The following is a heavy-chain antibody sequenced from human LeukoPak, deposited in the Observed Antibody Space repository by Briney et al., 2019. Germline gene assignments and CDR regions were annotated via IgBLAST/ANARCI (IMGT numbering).Heavy chain of an antibody. CDR1: GFTFSSYA. D-gene: IGHD3-9*01. V-gene: IGHV3-23*01. CDR2: ICGSGGST. J-gene: IGHJ4*02. Sequence: GGSLRLSCAASGFTFSSYAMSWVRQAPGKRLEWVSVICGSGGSTYYADSVKGRFTISRDNSKDTLYLQMNSLRAEDTAVYYCAKVPRGDDILTGYYFDYWGQGTLVTVSS. CDR3: AKVPRGDDILTGYYFDY.